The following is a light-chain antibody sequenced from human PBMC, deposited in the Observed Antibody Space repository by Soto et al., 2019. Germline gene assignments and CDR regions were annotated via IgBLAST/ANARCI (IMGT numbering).Light chain of an antibody. J-gene: IGKJ4*01. CDR3: QQYGSSPPTLT. V-gene: IGKV3-20*01. Sequence: EIVLTQSPGTLSLSPGERASLSCRASQIVYGSYTAWDQQKPGQAPRLLIYGASNRATGIPDRFSGSGSGTDFTLTISRLEPEDFAVYYCQQYGSSPPTLTFGGGTKVEIK. CDR2: GAS. CDR1: QIVYGSY.